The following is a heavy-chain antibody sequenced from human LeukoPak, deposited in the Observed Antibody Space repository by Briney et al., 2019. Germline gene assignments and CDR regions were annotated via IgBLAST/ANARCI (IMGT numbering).Heavy chain of an antibody. CDR2: IYHSGST. J-gene: IGHJ4*02. D-gene: IGHD3-3*01. Sequence: PSETLSLTCAVSGYSISSGYYWGWIRQPPGKGLEWIGSIYHSGSTYYNPSLKSRVTISVDTSKNQFSLKLSSVTAADTAVYYCARSTYYDFWSGYPFDYWGQGTLVTVSS. V-gene: IGHV4-38-2*01. CDR1: GYSISSGYY. CDR3: ARSTYYDFWSGYPFDY.